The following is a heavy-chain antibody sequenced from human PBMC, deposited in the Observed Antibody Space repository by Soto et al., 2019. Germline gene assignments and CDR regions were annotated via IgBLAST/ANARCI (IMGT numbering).Heavy chain of an antibody. CDR2: INAGNGNT. CDR3: ASSRVIVATYFDY. J-gene: IGHJ4*02. V-gene: IGHV1-3*01. Sequence: WASVKVSCKASGYTFTSYAMHWVRQAPGQRLEWMGWINAGNGNTEYSQKFQGRVTITRDTSASTAYMELSSLRSEDTAVYYCASSRVIVATYFDYWGQGTLVTVSS. D-gene: IGHD5-12*01. CDR1: GYTFTSYA.